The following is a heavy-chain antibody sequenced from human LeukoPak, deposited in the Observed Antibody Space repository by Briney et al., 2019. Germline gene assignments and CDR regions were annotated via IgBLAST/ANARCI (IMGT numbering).Heavy chain of an antibody. CDR3: ARAKKQEYVWDSYRYAGDVYFDN. CDR2: IDYDGSA. J-gene: IGHJ4*02. D-gene: IGHD3-16*02. V-gene: IGHV4-59*01. Sequence: SETLSLTCTVSGGSISNYYWSWIRQPPGKGLEWIAYIDYDGSAKYRPSLKSRVTISVDTSKNQFSLKLNPVTAADTAVYYCARAKKQEYVWDSYRYAGDVYFDNWGQGTLVTVSS. CDR1: GGSISNYY.